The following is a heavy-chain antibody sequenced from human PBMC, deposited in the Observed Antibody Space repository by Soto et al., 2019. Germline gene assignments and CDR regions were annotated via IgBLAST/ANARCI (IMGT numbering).Heavy chain of an antibody. D-gene: IGHD2-15*01. CDR2: IYHSGST. CDR3: ARRGGGVVLAATTPFDY. CDR1: SGSITSANW. J-gene: IGHJ4*02. V-gene: IGHV4-4*02. Sequence: QVPLQESGPRLVRPSGTLSLTCTVSSGSITSANWWSWVRQPPGRGLEWIGEIYHSGSTNYNLSPKSRVTLSVNKSKNQFSLSLSSVTAADTAMYYCARRGGGVVLAATTPFDYWGQGTLVTVSS.